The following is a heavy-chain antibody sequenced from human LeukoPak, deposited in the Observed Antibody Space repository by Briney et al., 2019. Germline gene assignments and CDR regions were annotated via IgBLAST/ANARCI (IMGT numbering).Heavy chain of an antibody. CDR1: GSTFSSYS. CDR3: ARARVGATTGFEY. D-gene: IGHD1-26*01. J-gene: IGHJ4*02. CDR2: ISSSSSYI. V-gene: IGHV3-21*01. Sequence: GGSLRLSCAASGSTFSSYSMNWVRQAPGKGLEWVSSISSSSSYIYYADSVKGRFTISRDNAKNSLYLQMNSLRAEDTAVYYCARARVGATTGFEYWGQGTLVTVSS.